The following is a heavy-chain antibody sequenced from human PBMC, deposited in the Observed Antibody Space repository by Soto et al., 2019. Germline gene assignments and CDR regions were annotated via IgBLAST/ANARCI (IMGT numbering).Heavy chain of an antibody. Sequence: QLQLQESGPGLVKPSETLSLTCTVSGGSISSSSYYWGWIRQPPGQGLEWIGTIYYRGTTYYNPSLKSRVTISVDTSKTQFSLKLSSVTAADTAVYYCARLYTGSYADYWGQGTLVTVSS. V-gene: IGHV4-39*01. J-gene: IGHJ4*02. CDR2: IYYRGTT. D-gene: IGHD1-26*01. CDR3: ARLYTGSYADY. CDR1: GGSISSSSYY.